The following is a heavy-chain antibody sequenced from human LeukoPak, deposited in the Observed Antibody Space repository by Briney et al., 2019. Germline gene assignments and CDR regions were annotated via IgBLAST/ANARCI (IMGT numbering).Heavy chain of an antibody. J-gene: IGHJ4*02. CDR2: IYHSGST. D-gene: IGHD1-1*01. Sequence: PSETLSLTCTVSGYSISSGYYWGWIRQPPGKGLEWIGSIYHSGSTYYNPSLNSRVTISVDTSKNQFSLKLSSVTAADTAVYYCARDRGTWNDDGFDYWGQGTLVTVSS. CDR3: ARDRGTWNDDGFDY. CDR1: GYSISSGYY. V-gene: IGHV4-38-2*02.